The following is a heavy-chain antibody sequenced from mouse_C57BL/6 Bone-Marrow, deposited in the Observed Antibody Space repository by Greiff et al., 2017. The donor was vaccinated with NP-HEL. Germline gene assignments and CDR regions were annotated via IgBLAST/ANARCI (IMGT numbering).Heavy chain of an antibody. V-gene: IGHV1-82*01. Sequence: VKLQESGPELVKPGASVKISCKASGYAFSSSWMNWVKQRPGKGLEWIGRIYPGDGDTNSTGKFTGTPTLTAAQSSSTAYMQLSSLTSEDSAVSFCASYGSSPAWFAYWGQGTLVTVSA. D-gene: IGHD1-1*01. CDR3: ASYGSSPAWFAY. J-gene: IGHJ3*01. CDR1: GYAFSSSW. CDR2: IYPGDGDT.